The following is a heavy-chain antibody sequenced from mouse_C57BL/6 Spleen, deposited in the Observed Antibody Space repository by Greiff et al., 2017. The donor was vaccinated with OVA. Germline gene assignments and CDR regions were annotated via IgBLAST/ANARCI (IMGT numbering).Heavy chain of an antibody. J-gene: IGHJ3*01. D-gene: IGHD1-1*01. CDR1: GYAFSSSW. CDR3: AGYYYYGSSPFAY. V-gene: IGHV1-82*01. CDR2: IYPGDGDT. Sequence: VQVVESGPELVKPGASVKISCKASGYAFSSSWMNWVKQRPGKGLEWIGRIYPGDGDTNYNGKFKGKATLTADKSSSTAYMQLSSLTSEDSAVYFCAGYYYYGSSPFAYWGQGTLVTVSA.